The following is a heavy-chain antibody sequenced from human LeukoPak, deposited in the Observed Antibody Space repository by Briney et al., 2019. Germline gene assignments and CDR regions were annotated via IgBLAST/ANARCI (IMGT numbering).Heavy chain of an antibody. CDR2: INPNGGST. Sequence: ASVKVSCKASGYTFTNYYIHWVRQAPGQGLEWVGLINPNGGSTGYAQRFQGRVTVTTDTSTSTVYMELNSLGSEDTAVYYCARGSMAAENWFDPWGQGTLVTVSS. D-gene: IGHD6-13*01. CDR1: GYTFTNYY. V-gene: IGHV1-46*01. CDR3: ARGSMAAENWFDP. J-gene: IGHJ5*02.